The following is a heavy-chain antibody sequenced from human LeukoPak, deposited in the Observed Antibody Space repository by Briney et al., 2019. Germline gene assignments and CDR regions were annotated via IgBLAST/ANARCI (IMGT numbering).Heavy chain of an antibody. J-gene: IGHJ4*02. CDR1: GYTFTSYA. CDR2: INTGDGNT. V-gene: IGHV1-3*04. D-gene: IGHD5-24*01. Sequence: GASVKVSCLASGYTFTSYAMHWVRQAPGQRLECMGWINTGDGNTKYSQKFQGRVTITRDTSASTAYMDLSSLRSEDTAVYYCARGRWSATTATYYLDFWGQGTLVTVSS. CDR3: ARGRWSATTATYYLDF.